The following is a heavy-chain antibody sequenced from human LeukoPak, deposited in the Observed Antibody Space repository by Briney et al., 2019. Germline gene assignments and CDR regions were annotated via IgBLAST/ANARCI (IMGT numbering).Heavy chain of an antibody. V-gene: IGHV3-66*01. J-gene: IGHJ4*02. D-gene: IGHD6-13*01. CDR1: GFTVSSNY. Sequence: GGSLRLSCAASGFTVSSNYMSWVRQAPGKGLEWVSVIYSGGSTYYADSVKGRFTISRDNSKNTLYLHMNSLRAEDTAVYYCARDGAAAGPFDYWGQGTLVTVSS. CDR2: IYSGGST. CDR3: ARDGAAAGPFDY.